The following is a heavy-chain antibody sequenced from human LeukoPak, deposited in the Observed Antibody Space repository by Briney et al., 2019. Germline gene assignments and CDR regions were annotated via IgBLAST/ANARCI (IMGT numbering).Heavy chain of an antibody. J-gene: IGHJ5*02. CDR1: GYTFTSYG. Sequence: GASVKVSCKASGYTFTSYGISWVRQAPGQGLEWMGWISAYNGNTNYAQKLQSRVTMTTDTSTSTAYMELRSLRSDDTAVYYCARVKTMVRGVMRGWFDPWGQGTLVTVSS. CDR2: ISAYNGNT. CDR3: ARVKTMVRGVMRGWFDP. V-gene: IGHV1-18*01. D-gene: IGHD3-10*01.